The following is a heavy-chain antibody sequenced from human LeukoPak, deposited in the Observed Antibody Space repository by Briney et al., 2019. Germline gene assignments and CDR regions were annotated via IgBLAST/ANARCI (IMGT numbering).Heavy chain of an antibody. CDR1: GFTFSSYD. V-gene: IGHV3-13*01. CDR2: IGTAGDT. Sequence: GGSLRLSCAACGFTFSSYDMHWVRHATGKGLEGVSAIGTAGDTYYPGSVKGPFTISRENAQTSLYLQMNSLRAEDTALYYCAKDHYYDSSGYFSPPWFDPWGPGTLVTVSS. J-gene: IGHJ5*02. D-gene: IGHD3-22*01. CDR3: AKDHYYDSSGYFSPPWFDP.